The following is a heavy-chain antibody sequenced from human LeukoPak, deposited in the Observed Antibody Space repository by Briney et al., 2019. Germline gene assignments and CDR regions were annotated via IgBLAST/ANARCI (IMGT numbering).Heavy chain of an antibody. V-gene: IGHV1-24*01. J-gene: IGHJ4*02. Sequence: ASVKVSCKVSGYTLTELSMHWVRQAPGKGLEWMGGFDPEDGETIYAQKFQGRVTTSTDTAYMELSSLRSEDTAVYYCAIFSQWLATDYWGQGTLVTVSS. CDR2: FDPEDGET. D-gene: IGHD6-19*01. CDR3: AIFSQWLATDY. CDR1: GYTLTELS.